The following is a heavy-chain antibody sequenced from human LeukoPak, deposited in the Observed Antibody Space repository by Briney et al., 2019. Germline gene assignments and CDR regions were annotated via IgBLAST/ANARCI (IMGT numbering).Heavy chain of an antibody. D-gene: IGHD3-22*01. Sequence: SETLSLTCTVSGGSISSYYWSWIRQPAGKGLEWTGRIYTSGSTNYNPSLKSRVTISVDTSKNQFSLKLSSVTAADTAVYYCARGSSGYYYDNPLDYWGQGTLVTVSS. V-gene: IGHV4-4*07. CDR1: GGSISSYY. CDR3: ARGSSGYYYDNPLDY. J-gene: IGHJ4*02. CDR2: IYTSGST.